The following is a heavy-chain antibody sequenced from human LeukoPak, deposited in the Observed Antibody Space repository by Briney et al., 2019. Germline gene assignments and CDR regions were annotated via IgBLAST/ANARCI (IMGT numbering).Heavy chain of an antibody. J-gene: IGHJ4*02. CDR3: AKGSGYRGGAFDY. Sequence: PGGSLRLSCAASGFTFDDYAMHWVRQAPGKGLEWVSGISWNSGSIGYADSVKGRFTISRDNAKNSLYLQMNSLRAEDTAVYYCAKGSGYRGGAFDYWGQGTLVTVSS. V-gene: IGHV3-9*01. CDR2: ISWNSGSI. D-gene: IGHD5-12*01. CDR1: GFTFDDYA.